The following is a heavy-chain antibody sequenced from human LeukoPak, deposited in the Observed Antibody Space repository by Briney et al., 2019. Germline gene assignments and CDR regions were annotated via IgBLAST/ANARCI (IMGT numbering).Heavy chain of an antibody. CDR2: IYYSGST. J-gene: IGHJ4*02. CDR1: GGSISSYY. D-gene: IGHD3-9*01. CDR3: ARDIPTGYHDY. V-gene: IGHV4-59*12. Sequence: SETLSLTCTVSGGSISSYYWSWIRQPPGKGLEWIGYIYYSGSTNYNPSLKSRVTISVDTSKNQFSLKLSSVTAADTAVYYCARDIPTGYHDYWGQGTLVTVSS.